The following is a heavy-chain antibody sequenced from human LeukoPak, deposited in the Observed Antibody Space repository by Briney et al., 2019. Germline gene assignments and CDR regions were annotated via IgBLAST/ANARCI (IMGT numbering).Heavy chain of an antibody. CDR2: ISSSGDNT. D-gene: IGHD6-13*01. CDR1: GFTFSSHA. J-gene: IGHJ4*02. Sequence: GGSLRLSCAASGFTFSSHAMSWIRQAPGKGPEWVSAISSSGDNTYYADSVKGRFTVSRDNSKNTLYLQMNGLRTEDTAVYYCAKDYGSSWYWTFDYWGQGTLVTVSS. V-gene: IGHV3-23*01. CDR3: AKDYGSSWYWTFDY.